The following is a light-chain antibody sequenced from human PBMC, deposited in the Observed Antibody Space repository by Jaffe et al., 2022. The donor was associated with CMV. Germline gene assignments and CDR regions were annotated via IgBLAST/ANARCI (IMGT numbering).Light chain of an antibody. CDR1: QTINSNF. Sequence: VLTQSPGTLSLSPGERATLSCRASQTINSNFLAWYQQKFGQAPRLLIYATSSRAAGVPDRFSGSGSGTDFILTISRLEPEDFALYFCQEYGGSFLTFGAGTKVEIK. CDR2: ATS. CDR3: QEYGGSFLT. V-gene: IGKV3-20*01. J-gene: IGKJ4*01.